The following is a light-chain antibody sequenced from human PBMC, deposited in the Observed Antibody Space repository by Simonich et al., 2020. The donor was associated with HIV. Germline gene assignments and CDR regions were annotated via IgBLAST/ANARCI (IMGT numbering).Light chain of an antibody. V-gene: IGLV1-47*01. J-gene: IGLJ2*01. Sequence: SVLTQPPSASGTPGPRVTISCSGSSSNIGSDTVNWYQQLPGTAPQLPIYRNNQRSAGVPDRFSGSKSGTSASLAISGLRSADEADYYCAAWDGSLSGVVFGGGTKLTVL. CDR2: RNN. CDR3: AAWDGSLSGVV. CDR1: SSNIGSDT.